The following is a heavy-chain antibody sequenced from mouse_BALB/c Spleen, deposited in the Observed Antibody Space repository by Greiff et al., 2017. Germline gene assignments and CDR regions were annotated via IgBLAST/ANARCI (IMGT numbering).Heavy chain of an antibody. Sequence: QVQLQQPGAELVKPGASVKLSCKASGYTFTSYWMHWVKQRPGQGLEWIGEINPSNGRTNYNEKFKSKATLTVDKASSTAYMQLSSLTSEDSAVYYCARDGIYYGSSYYWGQGTTLTVSS. CDR3: ARDGIYYGSSYY. CDR2: INPSNGRT. CDR1: GYTFTSYW. V-gene: IGHV1S81*02. D-gene: IGHD1-1*01. J-gene: IGHJ2*01.